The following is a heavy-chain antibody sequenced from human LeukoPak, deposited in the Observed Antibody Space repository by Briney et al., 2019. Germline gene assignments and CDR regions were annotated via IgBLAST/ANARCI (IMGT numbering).Heavy chain of an antibody. V-gene: IGHV3-30*04. J-gene: IGHJ4*02. CDR1: GFTFSSYA. CDR2: ISYDGSNK. CDR3: ARASDYGGLDY. D-gene: IGHD4-23*01. Sequence: PGGSLRLSCAASGFTFSSYAMHWVRQAPGKGLEWVAVISYDGSNKNYADSVKGRFTISRDNSKNTLYLQMNSLRAEDTAVYYCARASDYGGLDYWGQGTLVTVSS.